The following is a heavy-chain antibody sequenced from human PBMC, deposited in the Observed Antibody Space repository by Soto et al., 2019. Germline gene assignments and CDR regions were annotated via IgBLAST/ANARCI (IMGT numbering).Heavy chain of an antibody. CDR3: ARLSFRYYYDSSGYYYDY. V-gene: IGHV5-10-1*01. Sequence: PGESLKISCKGSGYSFTSYCISWVLQMPWKGLEWMGRIDPSDSYTNYSPSFQGHVTISADKSISTAYLQWSSLKAADTAMYYCARLSFRYYYDSSGYYYDYWGQGTLVTVSS. D-gene: IGHD3-22*01. J-gene: IGHJ4*02. CDR1: GYSFTSYC. CDR2: IDPSDSYT.